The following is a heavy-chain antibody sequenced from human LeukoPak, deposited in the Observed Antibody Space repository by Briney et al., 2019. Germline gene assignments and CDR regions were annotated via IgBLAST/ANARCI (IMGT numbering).Heavy chain of an antibody. CDR3: ARGLLTYYDFWSGMRGAFDI. CDR1: GYTFTSYG. J-gene: IGHJ3*02. Sequence: ASVKVSCKASGYTFTSYGISWVRQAPGQGLEWMGWISAYNGNTNYAQKLQGRVTMTRDTSTSTVYMELSSLRSEDTAVYYCARGLLTYYDFWSGMRGAFDIWGQGTMVTVSS. V-gene: IGHV1-18*01. CDR2: ISAYNGNT. D-gene: IGHD3-3*01.